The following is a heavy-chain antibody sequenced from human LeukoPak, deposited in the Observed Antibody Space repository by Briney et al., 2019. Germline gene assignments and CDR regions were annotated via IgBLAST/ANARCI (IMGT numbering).Heavy chain of an antibody. CDR3: ARWSHDSSGYYWISS. Sequence: GESLRLSCATSGFTFDSHWMTWVRQAPGKGLQWVASIRQDGNVKYYVDSVQGRFTISRGNAMNSLYLQMNSLRAEDTAVYYCARWSHDSSGYYWISSWGQGTLVTVSS. J-gene: IGHJ5*02. V-gene: IGHV3-7*01. CDR2: IRQDGNVK. D-gene: IGHD3-22*01. CDR1: GFTFDSHW.